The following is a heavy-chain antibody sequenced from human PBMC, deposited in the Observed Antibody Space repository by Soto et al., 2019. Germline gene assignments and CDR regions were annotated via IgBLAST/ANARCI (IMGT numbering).Heavy chain of an antibody. D-gene: IGHD3-10*01. Sequence: QVQLVESGGGVVQPGRSLRLSCAASGFTFSSYGMHWVRQAPGKGLEWVAVISYDGSNKYYADSVKGRFTISRDNSKNTLHLQRNSLRAEDTAVYYCEKDRSNYYGSGSYYWGQGTLVTVST. J-gene: IGHJ4*02. CDR3: EKDRSNYYGSGSYY. V-gene: IGHV3-30*18. CDR2: ISYDGSNK. CDR1: GFTFSSYG.